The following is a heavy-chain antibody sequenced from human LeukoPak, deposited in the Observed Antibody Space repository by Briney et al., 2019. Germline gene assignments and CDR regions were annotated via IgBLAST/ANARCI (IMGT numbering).Heavy chain of an antibody. CDR1: GYTFTSYG. V-gene: IGHV1-18*01. CDR2: ISAYNGNT. J-gene: IGHJ4*02. D-gene: IGHD2-2*01. Sequence: GASVKVSCKASGYTFTSYGISWVRQAPGQGLEWMGWISAYNGNTNYAQKFQGRVTMTRDTSISTAYMELSRLRSDDTAVYYCARVGVPAALYYFDYWGQGTLVTVSS. CDR3: ARVGVPAALYYFDY.